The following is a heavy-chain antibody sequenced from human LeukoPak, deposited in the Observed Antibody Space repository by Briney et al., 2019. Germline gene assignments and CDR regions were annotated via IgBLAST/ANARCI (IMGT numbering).Heavy chain of an antibody. CDR1: GGSFSGYY. D-gene: IGHD1-1*01. CDR3: ARGRRNWNSLPNWFDP. V-gene: IGHV4-34*01. J-gene: IGHJ5*02. Sequence: KSSETLSLTCAVYGGSFSGYYWSWIRQPPGKGLEWIGEINHSGSTNYNPSLKSRVTISVDTSKNQFSLKLSSVTAADTAVYYCARGRRNWNSLPNWFDPWGQGTLVTVSS. CDR2: INHSGST.